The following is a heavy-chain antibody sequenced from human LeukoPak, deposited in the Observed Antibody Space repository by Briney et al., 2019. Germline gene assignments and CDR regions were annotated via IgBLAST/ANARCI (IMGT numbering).Heavy chain of an antibody. D-gene: IGHD5-18*01. CDR3: AKDRIQLWLVDY. CDR2: IRYDGSNK. CDR1: GFTFSSYG. V-gene: IGHV3-30*02. Sequence: GGSLRLSCAASGFTFSSYGMHWVRQAPGKGLEWVAFIRYDGSNKYYADSVKGRFTISRDNSKNTLYLQMNSLRAEDTAVYYCAKDRIQLWLVDYWGQRTLVTVSS. J-gene: IGHJ4*02.